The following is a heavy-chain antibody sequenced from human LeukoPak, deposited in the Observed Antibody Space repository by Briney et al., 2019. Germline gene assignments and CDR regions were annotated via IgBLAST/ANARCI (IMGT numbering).Heavy chain of an antibody. Sequence: EASVKVSCKASGYTFTSYYMHWVRQAPGQGLEWMGIINPSGGSTSYAQKFQERVTITRDMSTSTAYMELSSLRSEDTAVYYCAAEDNGQWLVHGTWGQGTLVTVSS. CDR1: GYTFTSYY. J-gene: IGHJ4*02. V-gene: IGHV1-46*01. CDR2: INPSGGST. D-gene: IGHD6-19*01. CDR3: AAEDNGQWLVHGT.